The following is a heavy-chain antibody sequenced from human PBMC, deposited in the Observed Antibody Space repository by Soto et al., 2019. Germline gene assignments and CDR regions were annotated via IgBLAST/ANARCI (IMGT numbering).Heavy chain of an antibody. J-gene: IGHJ5*02. CDR1: GGSFSGYY. Sequence: SETLSLTCAVYGGSFSGYYWSWIRQPPGKGLEWIGEINHSGSTNYNPSLKSRVTISVDTSKNQFSLKLSSVTAADTAVYYCARNKVPGVPRYYSGHWFDPWGQGTLVPVSS. V-gene: IGHV4-34*01. CDR3: ARNKVPGVPRYYSGHWFDP. CDR2: INHSGST. D-gene: IGHD3-10*01.